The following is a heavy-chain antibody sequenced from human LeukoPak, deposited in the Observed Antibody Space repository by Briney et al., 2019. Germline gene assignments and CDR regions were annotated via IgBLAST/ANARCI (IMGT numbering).Heavy chain of an antibody. CDR2: INQDGTEK. J-gene: IGHJ4*02. V-gene: IGHV3-7*01. CDR1: GFTFSSYS. D-gene: IGHD1-7*01. Sequence: GGSLRLSCAASGFTFSSYSMNWVRQAPGKGLEWVANINQDGTEKFYVASVKGRFTISRDNAKNSLYLQMNSLTGEDTAVYYCATSRTFDYWGQGTLVTVSS. CDR3: ATSRTFDY.